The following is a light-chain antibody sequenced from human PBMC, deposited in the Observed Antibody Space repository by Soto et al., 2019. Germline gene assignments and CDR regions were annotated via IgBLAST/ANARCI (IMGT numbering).Light chain of an antibody. V-gene: IGLV2-14*01. CDR2: DVS. Sequence: QSVLTQPASVSGSPGQSISISCTGTSSDVGGYEYVSWYQQHAGKAPKLMIYDVSSRPSGVSNRFSGSKSGNTASLTISGLQAEDEADYYCISYTSINLYVLGTGTKVTVL. J-gene: IGLJ1*01. CDR3: ISYTSINLYV. CDR1: SSDVGGYEY.